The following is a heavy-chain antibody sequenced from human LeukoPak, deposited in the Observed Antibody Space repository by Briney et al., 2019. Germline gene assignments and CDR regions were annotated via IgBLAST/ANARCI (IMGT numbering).Heavy chain of an antibody. J-gene: IGHJ4*02. CDR1: GGSISSYY. CDR3: ARGVYIAAAQYAY. CDR2: IYYSGTT. D-gene: IGHD6-13*01. V-gene: IGHV4-59*01. Sequence: PSETLSLTCTVSGGSISSYYWSWIRQPPGKGLEWIGYIYYSGTTNYNPSLKSRVTISVDPSKNQFSLKLSSVTAADTAVYYCARGVYIAAAQYAYWGQGTLVTVSS.